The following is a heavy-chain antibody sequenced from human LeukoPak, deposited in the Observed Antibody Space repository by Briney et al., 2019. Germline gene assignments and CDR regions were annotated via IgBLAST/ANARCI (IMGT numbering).Heavy chain of an antibody. D-gene: IGHD2-2*01. J-gene: IGHJ6*02. Sequence: GGPQRLPCTASGFTFRSYPMSWAPQSPGKRLEWVSAISGSGGSTYYAHSVKGRFSITRDNSMNTLYLQMSGLRAEDTAVYYCANKYCSSASCYAYYYYGMDVWGQGTTVTVSS. V-gene: IGHV3-23*01. CDR2: ISGSGGST. CDR3: ANKYCSSASCYAYYYYGMDV. CDR1: GFTFRSYP.